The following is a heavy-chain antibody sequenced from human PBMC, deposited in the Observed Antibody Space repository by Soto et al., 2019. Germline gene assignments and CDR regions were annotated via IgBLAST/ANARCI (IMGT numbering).Heavy chain of an antibody. CDR3: ASLGSGAYDF. CDR2: INRTGTV. J-gene: IGHJ4*02. Sequence: SETLSLTCAVYGGSFRSYYWSWIRQAPGKGLEWIGEINRTGTVNYNPSLKSRVAISVDTSERQFSLKLFSVTAADTAVYYCASLGSGAYDFWGQGALVTVSS. D-gene: IGHD2-15*01. CDR1: GGSFRSYY. V-gene: IGHV4-34*01.